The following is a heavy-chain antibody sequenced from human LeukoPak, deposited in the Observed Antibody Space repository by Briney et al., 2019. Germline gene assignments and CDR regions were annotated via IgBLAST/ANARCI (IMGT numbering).Heavy chain of an antibody. CDR1: GFTFNLAW. CDR3: VWSSTWDKRFYLDQ. Sequence: GGSLRLSCAASGFTFNLAWMSWVRQTPGKGLQWVARIAVTPDGPATDYATPVRGRFTTSRDDSRNMVYLQMSSLRTDDTAVYYCVWSSTWDKRFYLDQWGQGTLVTVSS. D-gene: IGHD6-6*01. CDR2: IAVTPDGPAT. J-gene: IGHJ4*02. V-gene: IGHV3-15*04.